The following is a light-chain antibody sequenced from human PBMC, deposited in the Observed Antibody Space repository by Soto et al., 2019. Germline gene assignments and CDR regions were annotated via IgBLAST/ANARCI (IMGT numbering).Light chain of an antibody. V-gene: IGKV1-5*03. CDR1: QSISNW. Sequence: DIQMTQSPSTLSASVGDRVTITCRASQSISNWLAWYQQKPGRAPKLLIYKATSLQSGVSSRFSGSASGTEFALTISSLQPDDFATYYCQRYNSNSRTFGQGTKVAIK. J-gene: IGKJ1*01. CDR3: QRYNSNSRT. CDR2: KAT.